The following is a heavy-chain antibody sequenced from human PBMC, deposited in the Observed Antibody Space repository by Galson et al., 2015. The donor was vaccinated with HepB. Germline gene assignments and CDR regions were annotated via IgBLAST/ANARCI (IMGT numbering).Heavy chain of an antibody. D-gene: IGHD2/OR15-2a*01. V-gene: IGHV3-7*03. Sequence: SLRLSCAASGFTFSSYAMHWFRQAPGKGLEWVANINRDGSEKNHVDSVEGRFTISRDNAKNSLYLQMNSLRAEDTAVYYCARGEYSGTWGQGTLVTVSS. CDR3: ARGEYSGT. J-gene: IGHJ5*02. CDR1: GFTFSSYA. CDR2: INRDGSEK.